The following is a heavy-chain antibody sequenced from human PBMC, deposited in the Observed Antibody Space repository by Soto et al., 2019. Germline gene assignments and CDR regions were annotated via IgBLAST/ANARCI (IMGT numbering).Heavy chain of an antibody. V-gene: IGHV4-39*01. J-gene: IGHJ4*02. CDR1: GGSISSSSYY. CDR2: IYYSGST. D-gene: IGHD3-9*01. CDR3: ASTDILTGYYYFDY. Sequence: SETLSLTCTVSGGSISSSSYYWGWIRQPPGKGLEWIGSIYYSGSTYYNPSLKSRVTISVDTSKNQFSLKLSSVTAADTAVYYCASTDILTGYYYFDYWGQGTLVTASS.